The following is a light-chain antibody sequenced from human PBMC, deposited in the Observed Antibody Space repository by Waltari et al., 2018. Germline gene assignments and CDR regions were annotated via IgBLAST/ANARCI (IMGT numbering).Light chain of an antibody. CDR2: GA. CDR3: QQYHLWPLT. CDR1: QTVSNN. J-gene: IGKJ4*01. V-gene: IGKV3D-15*01. Sequence: EIVMTQSPVTMSVSPGERATLSCRASQTVSNNLAWYQQKPGHTPRLLIYGATRATGIPARFSGSGSGAEFTLTISGLQSEDFAVYYCQQYHLWPLTFGGGTKVEIK.